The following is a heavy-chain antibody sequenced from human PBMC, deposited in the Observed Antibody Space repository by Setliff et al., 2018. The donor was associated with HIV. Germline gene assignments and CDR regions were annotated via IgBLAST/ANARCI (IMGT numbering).Heavy chain of an antibody. J-gene: IGHJ4*02. CDR3: ASLLPYSSGWYDFDY. V-gene: IGHV4-39*07. D-gene: IGHD6-13*01. CDR2: TYNSGST. CDR1: GASISRSSYY. Sequence: SETLSLTCTVSGASISRSSYYWGWIRQPPGKGLEWIGSTYNSGSTYYNPSLKSRAMISVDTSNNQFSLKVISVTAADTAVYYCASLLPYSSGWYDFDYWGQGTLVTVSS.